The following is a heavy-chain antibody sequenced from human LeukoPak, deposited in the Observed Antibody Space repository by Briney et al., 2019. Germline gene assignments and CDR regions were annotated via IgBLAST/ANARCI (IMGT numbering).Heavy chain of an antibody. Sequence: PGGSLRLSCAASGFTGSSNYTSWVRQAPGKGLEGGSVIYSGSSTYYAGSVKGRFTISRDNSKNTLYLQMNSLRAEDEAVYYCARGNSVAAGIGEFDYWGQGTLVTVSS. D-gene: IGHD6-13*01. CDR2: IYSGSST. CDR3: ARGNSVAAGIGEFDY. V-gene: IGHV3-53*01. J-gene: IGHJ4*02. CDR1: GFTGSSNY.